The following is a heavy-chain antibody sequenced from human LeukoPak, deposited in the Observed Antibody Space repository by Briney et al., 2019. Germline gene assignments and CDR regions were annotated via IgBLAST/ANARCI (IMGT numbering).Heavy chain of an antibody. CDR2: INSDGSST. V-gene: IGHV3-74*01. CDR3: ARVSSSSKVWFDP. CDR1: GFTFSSYW. J-gene: IGHJ5*02. D-gene: IGHD6-6*01. Sequence: GSLSLSCAASGFTFSSYWMHWVRQAPGKGLVWVSRINSDGSSTSYADSVKGRFTISRDNAKNTLYLQMNSLRAEDTAVYYCARVSSSSKVWFDPWGQGTLVTVSS.